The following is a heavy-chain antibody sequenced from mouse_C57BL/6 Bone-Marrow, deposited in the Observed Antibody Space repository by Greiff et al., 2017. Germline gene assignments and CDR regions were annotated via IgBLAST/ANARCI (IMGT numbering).Heavy chain of an antibody. CDR1: GYTFTSYW. J-gene: IGHJ4*01. CDR3: ARETRTVVAAKRVDY. D-gene: IGHD1-1*01. Sequence: QVQLQQPGAELVRPGSSVKLSCKASGYTFTSYWMDWVKQRPGQGLEWIGNIYPSDSETHYNQKFKDKATLTVDKSSSTAYMQLSSLTSEDSAVYYWARETRTVVAAKRVDYWGQGTSVTVSS. V-gene: IGHV1-61*01. CDR2: IYPSDSET.